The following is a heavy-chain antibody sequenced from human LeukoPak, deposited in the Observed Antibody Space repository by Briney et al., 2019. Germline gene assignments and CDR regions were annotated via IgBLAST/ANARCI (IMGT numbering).Heavy chain of an antibody. CDR2: IKQDGSEK. Sequence: GGSLRLSCAASGFTFSSYWMSWVRQAPGKGLEWVPNIKQDGSEKYYVDSVKGRFTISRDNAKNSLYLQMNSLRAEDTAVYYCARSSDDSSGYYYVGGGFFFDYWGQGTLVTVS. V-gene: IGHV3-7*01. CDR3: ARSSDDSSGYYYVGGGFFFDY. CDR1: GFTFSSYW. J-gene: IGHJ4*02. D-gene: IGHD3-22*01.